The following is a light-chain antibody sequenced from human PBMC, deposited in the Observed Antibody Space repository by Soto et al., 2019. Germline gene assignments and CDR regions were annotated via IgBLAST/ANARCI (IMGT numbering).Light chain of an antibody. V-gene: IGLV1-47*01. CDR2: MNN. CDR3: AAWNDSLIGSM. J-gene: IGLJ3*02. Sequence: QAVVTQPPSASWTPGQRVTISCSGSSSNIGSNYVYWYQQLPGTAPKPLIYMNNQRSSGVPDRFSGSKSGTSASLAISVLRSEDGADYYCAAWNDSLIGSMFGGGNKLTV. CDR1: SSNIGSNY.